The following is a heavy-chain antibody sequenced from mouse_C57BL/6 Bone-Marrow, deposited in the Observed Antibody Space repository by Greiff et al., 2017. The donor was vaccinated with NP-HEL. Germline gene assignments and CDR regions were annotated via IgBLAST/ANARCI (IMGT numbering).Heavy chain of an antibody. Sequence: VQLQQSGTVLARPGASVKMSCKTSGYTFTSYWMHWVNQRPGQGLEWIGAIYPGNSDTSYNQKFKGKAKLTAVTSASTAYMELSSLTNEDSAVYYCTIITTVVDYFDYWGQGTTLTVSS. CDR1: GYTFTSYW. V-gene: IGHV1-5*01. CDR2: IYPGNSDT. D-gene: IGHD1-1*01. J-gene: IGHJ2*01. CDR3: TIITTVVDYFDY.